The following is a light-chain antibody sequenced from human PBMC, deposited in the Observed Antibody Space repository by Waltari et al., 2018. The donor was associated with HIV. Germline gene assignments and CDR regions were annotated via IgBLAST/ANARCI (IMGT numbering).Light chain of an antibody. CDR1: SSDVGTYSL. CDR3: CSYAGDAVI. Sequence: QSTLTQPASVSGSPGQSITISCAGTSSDVGTYSLVSWYPQHSSQAPQLMIYVVTKRPSGVSNRFSGSRSDNTASLTISGLQAEDEATYYCCSYAGDAVIFGGGTTLTVL. CDR2: VVT. J-gene: IGLJ2*01. V-gene: IGLV2-23*02.